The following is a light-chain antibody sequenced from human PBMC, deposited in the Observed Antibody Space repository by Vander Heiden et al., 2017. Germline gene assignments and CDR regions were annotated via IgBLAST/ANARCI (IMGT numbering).Light chain of an antibody. Sequence: IVFSHSPATLSFSPAARSPLSCRASQSVSSYLAWYQQKPGQAPRLLIFDASNRATGIPARFSGSGSGTDFTLTISSLEPEDFALYHCQQRSNWPLTFGGGTKVEIK. CDR3: QQRSNWPLT. V-gene: IGKV3-11*01. CDR2: DAS. CDR1: QSVSSY. J-gene: IGKJ4*01.